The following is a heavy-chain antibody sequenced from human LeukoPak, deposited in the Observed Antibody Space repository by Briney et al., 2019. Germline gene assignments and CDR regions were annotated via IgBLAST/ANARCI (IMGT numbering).Heavy chain of an antibody. Sequence: SVKVSCKASGGTFRSFGFSWVRQAPGQGLEWMGNIIPIFTTTNYAQSFQGRVTITADESTSTAYMELSSLRSEDTAVYYCARERGTTGSYLDYWGQGTLVTVSS. V-gene: IGHV1-69*15. J-gene: IGHJ4*02. D-gene: IGHD1-26*01. CDR3: ARERGTTGSYLDY. CDR1: GGTFRSFG. CDR2: IIPIFTTT.